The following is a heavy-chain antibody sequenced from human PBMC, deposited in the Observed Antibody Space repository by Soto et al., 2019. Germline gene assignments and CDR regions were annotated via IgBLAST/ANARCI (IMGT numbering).Heavy chain of an antibody. D-gene: IGHD6-19*01. CDR3: ARGGIAVAGTYWFDP. CDR2: IYYSGST. V-gene: IGHV4-59*01. CDR1: GCSISSYY. Sequence: TLSLTCTFAGCSISSYYWTWIRQPPGKGLEWIGYIYYSGSTNYNPSLKSRVTISVDTSKDQFSLKLSSVTAADTAVYYCARGGIAVAGTYWFDPWGQGTLVTVSS. J-gene: IGHJ5*02.